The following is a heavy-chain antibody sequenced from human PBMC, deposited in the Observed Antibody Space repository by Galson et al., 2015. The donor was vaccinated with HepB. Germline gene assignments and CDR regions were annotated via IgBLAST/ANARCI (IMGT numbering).Heavy chain of an antibody. Sequence: SLRLSCAASGFAFDSHAMSWVRQAPGRGLEWVSGISGNGESTFYADSMKGRFTISRDNSNNMLYLQMNSLRAEYAGLYFCAKGYGLFDSWAQGILVTVSS. D-gene: IGHD5-18*01. CDR2: ISGNGEST. V-gene: IGHV3-23*01. CDR1: GFAFDSHA. CDR3: AKGYGLFDS. J-gene: IGHJ5*01.